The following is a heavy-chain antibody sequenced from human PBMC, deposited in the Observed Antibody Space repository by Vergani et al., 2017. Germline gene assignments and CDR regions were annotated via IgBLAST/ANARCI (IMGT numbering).Heavy chain of an antibody. CDR2: ISSSSSYI. CDR1: GFTFSSYS. V-gene: IGHV3-21*01. J-gene: IGHJ4*02. Sequence: EVQLVESGGGLVKPGGSLRLSCAASGFTFSSYSMNWVRQAPGKGLEWVSSISSSSSYIYYADSVKGRFTISRDNAKNSLYLQMNSLRAEGTAVYYCACVGATWRGLDYWGQGTLVTVSS. CDR3: ACVGATWRGLDY. D-gene: IGHD1-26*01.